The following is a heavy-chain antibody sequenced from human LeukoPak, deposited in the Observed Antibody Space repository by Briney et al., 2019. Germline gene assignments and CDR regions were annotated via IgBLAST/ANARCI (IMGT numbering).Heavy chain of an antibody. CDR1: GYTFTGYY. CDR2: INPNSGNT. J-gene: IGHJ5*02. Sequence: ASVKVSCKASGYTFTGYYMHWVRQAPGQGLEWMGWINPNSGNTGYAQKFQGRVTITRNTSISTAYMELSSLRSEDTAVYYCARGSSGWYRNNWFDPWGQGTLVTVSS. V-gene: IGHV1-8*03. CDR3: ARGSSGWYRNNWFDP. D-gene: IGHD6-19*01.